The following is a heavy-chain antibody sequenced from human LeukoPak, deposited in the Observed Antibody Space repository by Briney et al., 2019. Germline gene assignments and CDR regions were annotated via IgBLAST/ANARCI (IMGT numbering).Heavy chain of an antibody. J-gene: IGHJ4*02. CDR2: IYYSGST. Sequence: SETLSLTCTVSGGSISSSSYYWGWIRQPPGKGLEWIGSIYYSGSTYYNPSLKSRVTISVDTSKNQFSLKLSSVTAADTAVYYCARHELVGYSNYFDYWGQGTLVTVS. CDR1: GGSISSSSYY. D-gene: IGHD4-11*01. V-gene: IGHV4-39*01. CDR3: ARHELVGYSNYFDY.